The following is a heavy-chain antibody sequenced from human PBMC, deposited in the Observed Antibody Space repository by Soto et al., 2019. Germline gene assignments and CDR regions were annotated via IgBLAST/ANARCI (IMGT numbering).Heavy chain of an antibody. J-gene: IGHJ5*02. CDR3: ARVGAYCTNGVCSKKVGWFDP. V-gene: IGHV1-18*01. Sequence: GASVKVSCKASGYTFTSYGISWVRQAPGQGLEWMGWISAYNGNTNYAQKLQGRVTMTTDTSTSTAYMELRSLRSDDTAVYYCARVGAYCTNGVCSKKVGWFDPWGQGTLVTVSS. CDR1: GYTFTSYG. CDR2: ISAYNGNT. D-gene: IGHD2-8*01.